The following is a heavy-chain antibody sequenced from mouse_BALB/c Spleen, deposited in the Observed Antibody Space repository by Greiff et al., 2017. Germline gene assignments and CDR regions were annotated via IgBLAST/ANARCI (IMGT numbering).Heavy chain of an antibody. J-gene: IGHJ4*01. CDR1: GYAFSSYW. CDR3: AREISPAMDY. Sequence: VQLQQSGAELVRPGSSVKISCKASGYAFSSYWMNWVKQRPGQGLEWIGQIYPGDGDTNYNGKFKGKATLTADKSSSTAYMQLSSLTSEDSAVYFCAREISPAMDYWGQGTSVTVSS. CDR2: IYPGDGDT. V-gene: IGHV1-80*01.